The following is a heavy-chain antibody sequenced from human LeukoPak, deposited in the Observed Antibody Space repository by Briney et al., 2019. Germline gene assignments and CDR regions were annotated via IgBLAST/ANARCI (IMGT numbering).Heavy chain of an antibody. V-gene: IGHV4-39*07. D-gene: IGHD3-9*01. CDR2: IYYSRST. CDR3: ARLGSGYDILTGYYRGENYFDY. J-gene: IGHJ4*02. Sequence: SETLSLTCTVSGGSISSSSYYWGWIRQPPGKGLEWIGSIYYSRSTYYNPSLKSRVTISVDTSKNQFSLKLSSVTAADTAVYYCARLGSGYDILTGYYRGENYFDYWGQGTLVTVSS. CDR1: GGSISSSSYY.